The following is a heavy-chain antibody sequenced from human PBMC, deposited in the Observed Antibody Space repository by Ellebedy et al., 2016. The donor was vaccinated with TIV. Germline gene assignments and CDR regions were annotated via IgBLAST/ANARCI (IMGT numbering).Heavy chain of an antibody. CDR2: INPSGGST. Sequence: AASVKVSCKASGYTFTSYYTHWVRQAPGQGLEWMGIINPSGGSTSYAQKLQGRVTMTRDTSTSTVYMELSSLRSEDTAVYYCARDRGGVGATNGFDYWGQGTLVTVSS. J-gene: IGHJ4*02. CDR3: ARDRGGVGATNGFDY. D-gene: IGHD1-26*01. CDR1: GYTFTSYY. V-gene: IGHV1-46*04.